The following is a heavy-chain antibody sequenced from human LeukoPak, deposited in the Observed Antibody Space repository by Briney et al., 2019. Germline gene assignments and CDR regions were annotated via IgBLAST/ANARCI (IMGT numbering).Heavy chain of an antibody. CDR1: GFTFSNYE. Sequence: GGSLRLSCAASGFTFSNYEMNWVRQAPGKGLEWISYISVSGTTTYYADSVKGRFTISRDDAKNSLFLQMNNLRAEDTAVYYCARRKDYGDPFDYWGQGTLVTVSS. CDR2: ISVSGTTT. V-gene: IGHV3-48*03. D-gene: IGHD4-17*01. J-gene: IGHJ4*02. CDR3: ARRKDYGDPFDY.